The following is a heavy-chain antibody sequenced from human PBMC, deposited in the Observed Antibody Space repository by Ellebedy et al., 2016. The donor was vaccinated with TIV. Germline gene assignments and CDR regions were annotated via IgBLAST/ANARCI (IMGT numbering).Heavy chain of an antibody. Sequence: SETLSLTCTVSGGSISSYYWSWIRQPAGKGLEWIGRIYTSGSTNYNPSLKSRVTMSVGTSKNQFSLKLSSVTAADTAVYYCARSGAGAIWVYDAFDIWGQGTMVTVSS. CDR3: ARSGAGAIWVYDAFDI. V-gene: IGHV4-4*07. D-gene: IGHD1-26*01. CDR1: GGSISSYY. CDR2: IYTSGST. J-gene: IGHJ3*02.